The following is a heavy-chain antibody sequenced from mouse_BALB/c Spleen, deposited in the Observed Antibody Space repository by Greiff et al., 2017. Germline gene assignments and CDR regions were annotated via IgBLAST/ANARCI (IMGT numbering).Heavy chain of an antibody. J-gene: IGHJ3*01. CDR3: AIYYDGYSSWFAY. D-gene: IGHD2-3*01. CDR2: ISYSGST. Sequence: EVQRVESGPGLVKPSQSLSLTCTVTGYSITSDYAWNWIRQFPGNKLEWMGYISYSGSTSYNPSLNSRISITRDTSKNLFFLPFNSVTTEDTATYYCAIYYDGYSSWFAYWGQGTLVTVSA. CDR1: GYSITSDYA. V-gene: IGHV3-2*02.